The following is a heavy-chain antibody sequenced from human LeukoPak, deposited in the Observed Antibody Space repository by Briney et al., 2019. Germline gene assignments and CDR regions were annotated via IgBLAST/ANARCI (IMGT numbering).Heavy chain of an antibody. CDR1: GGTFSSYA. D-gene: IGHD2-2*03. Sequence: GASVKVSCKASGGTFSSYAISWVRQAPGQGLEWMGGIIPIFGTANYAQKFQGRVTITTDESTSTAYMELSSRRSEDTAVYYCARDAVRVGSRNYYYYHMDVWGKGTTVTVSS. CDR3: ARDAVRVGSRNYYYYHMDV. J-gene: IGHJ6*03. CDR2: IIPIFGTA. V-gene: IGHV1-69*05.